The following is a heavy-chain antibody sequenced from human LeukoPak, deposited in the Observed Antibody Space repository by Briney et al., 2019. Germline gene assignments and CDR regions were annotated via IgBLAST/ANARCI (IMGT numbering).Heavy chain of an antibody. J-gene: IGHJ6*04. CDR2: IKQDGSEQ. Sequence: GGSLRLSRAASGFTFTTYWMGWVRQAPGKGLEWVANIKQDGSEQYYVDSVKGRFTISRDNAKNSLSLQMNSLRAEDTAVYYCARAGLRFLEWFGASDVWGKGTTVTVSS. CDR1: GFTFTTYW. V-gene: IGHV3-7*01. D-gene: IGHD3-3*01. CDR3: ARAGLRFLEWFGASDV.